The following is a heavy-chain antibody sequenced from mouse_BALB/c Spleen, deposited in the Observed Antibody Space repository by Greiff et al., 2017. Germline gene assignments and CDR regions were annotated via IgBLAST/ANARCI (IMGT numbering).Heavy chain of an antibody. D-gene: IGHD1-1*01. CDR3: ARDYYGSSYLYCFDY. V-gene: IGHV3-6*02. CDR2: ISYDGSN. CDR1: GYSITSGYY. J-gene: IGHJ2*01. Sequence: ESGPGLVKPSQSLSLTCSVTGYSITSGYYWNWIRQFPGNKLEWMGYISYDGSNNYNPSLKNRISITRDTSKNQFFLKLNSVTTEDTATYYCARDYYGSSYLYCFDYWGQGTTLTVSA.